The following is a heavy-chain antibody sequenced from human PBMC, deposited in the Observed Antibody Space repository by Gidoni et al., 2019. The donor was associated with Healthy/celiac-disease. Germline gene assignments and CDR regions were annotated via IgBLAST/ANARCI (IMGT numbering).Heavy chain of an antibody. CDR2: IKQDGSEK. Sequence: EVQLVASGGGLVQTGGSMRLSCAASGCTVSSYGMSWVRRAPGKGLGWVANIKQDGSEKYYVDSVKGRFTISRDNAKNSLYLQMNSLRAEDTAVYYCARDGSSGWYYFDYWGQGTLVTVSS. V-gene: IGHV3-7*01. CDR3: ARDGSSGWYYFDY. D-gene: IGHD6-19*01. J-gene: IGHJ4*02. CDR1: GCTVSSYG.